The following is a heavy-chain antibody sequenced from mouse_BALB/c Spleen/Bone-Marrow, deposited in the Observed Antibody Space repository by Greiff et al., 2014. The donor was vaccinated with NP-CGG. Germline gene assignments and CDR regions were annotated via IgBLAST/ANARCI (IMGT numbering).Heavy chain of an antibody. V-gene: IGHV14-3*02. CDR1: GFNIKDTY. CDR3: ASYRYAWYFEV. Sequence: EVQLQQSGAELVKPGASVKLSCTASGFNIKDTYMHWVKQRPEQGLEWIGRIDPANGNTKYDPKFQGKATITADASSNTAYLQLSSLTSEDTAVYYGASYRYAWYFEVWGAGTTVTVSS. CDR2: IDPANGNT. D-gene: IGHD2-14*01. J-gene: IGHJ1*01.